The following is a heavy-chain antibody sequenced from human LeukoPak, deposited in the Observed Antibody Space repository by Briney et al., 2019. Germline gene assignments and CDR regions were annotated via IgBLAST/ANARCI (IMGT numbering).Heavy chain of an antibody. V-gene: IGHV3-30*04. CDR1: GFTFRSYA. CDR3: ARDHDSSSGDAFDI. J-gene: IGHJ3*02. Sequence: GGSLRLSCAASGFTFRSYAMHWVRQAPGKGLEWVAAISYDGSHKYYADSVKGRFIISRDNSKNTLYLQMNSLRAEDTAVYYCARDHDSSSGDAFDIWGQGTMVTVSS. D-gene: IGHD3-22*01. CDR2: ISYDGSHK.